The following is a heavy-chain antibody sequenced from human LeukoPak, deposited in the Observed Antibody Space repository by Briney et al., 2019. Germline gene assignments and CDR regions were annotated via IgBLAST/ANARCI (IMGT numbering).Heavy chain of an antibody. J-gene: IGHJ4*02. CDR1: GFTFSSYA. CDR3: AKDNGGITMIVVDHFDY. CDR2: ISGSGGST. Sequence: GGSLRLSCAASGFTFSSYAMSWVRQAPGKGLEWVSAISGSGGSTYYADSVKGRFTISRDNSKNTLYLQMNSLRAEDTAVYYCAKDNGGITMIVVDHFDYWGQGTLVTVSS. V-gene: IGHV3-23*01. D-gene: IGHD3-22*01.